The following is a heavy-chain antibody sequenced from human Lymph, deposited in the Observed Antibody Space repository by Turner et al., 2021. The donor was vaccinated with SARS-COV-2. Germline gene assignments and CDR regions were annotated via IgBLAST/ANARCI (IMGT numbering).Heavy chain of an antibody. CDR3: ARDRGGYGAYYYGMDV. CDR1: GFTFSSYS. V-gene: IGHV3-48*02. J-gene: IGHJ6*02. D-gene: IGHD2-15*01. CDR2: ISISSSTI. Sequence: EVQLVESGGGLVQPRGSLRLSCAASGFTFSSYSMNWVRQAPGKGLEWVSYISISSSTIYYADSVKGRFTISRDNAKNSLYLQMNSLRDEDTAVYYCARDRGGYGAYYYGMDVWGQGTTVTVSS.